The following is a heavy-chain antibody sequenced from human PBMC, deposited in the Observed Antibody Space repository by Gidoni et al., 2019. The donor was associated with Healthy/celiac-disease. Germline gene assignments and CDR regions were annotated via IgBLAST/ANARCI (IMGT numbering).Heavy chain of an antibody. Sequence: QMQLVQSGPEVKKPGTSVTVSCKASGFTFTSSAVQRLRQARGHRLEWIGWIVVGSGNTNYAQKFQERVTITRDMSTSTAYMELSSLRSEDTDVYYCAADGTTYYDCWSGYYRGGWYYYGMDVWGQGTTVTVSS. D-gene: IGHD3-3*01. CDR1: GFTFTSSA. J-gene: IGHJ6*02. CDR2: IVVGSGNT. CDR3: AADGTTYYDCWSGYYRGGWYYYGMDV. V-gene: IGHV1-58*01.